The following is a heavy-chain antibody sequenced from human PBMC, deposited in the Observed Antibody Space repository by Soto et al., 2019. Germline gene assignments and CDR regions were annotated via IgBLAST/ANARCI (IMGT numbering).Heavy chain of an antibody. CDR2: ISYDGSNK. V-gene: IGHV3-30-3*01. Sequence: GGSLRLSCAASGFTFSSYAMHWVRQAPGKGLEWVAVISYDGSNKYYADSVKGRFTISRDNSKNTLYLQMNSLRAEDTAVYYCARAYSSGWSRTYYGMDVWVQGTTLTVPS. J-gene: IGHJ6*02. CDR3: ARAYSSGWSRTYYGMDV. D-gene: IGHD6-19*01. CDR1: GFTFSSYA.